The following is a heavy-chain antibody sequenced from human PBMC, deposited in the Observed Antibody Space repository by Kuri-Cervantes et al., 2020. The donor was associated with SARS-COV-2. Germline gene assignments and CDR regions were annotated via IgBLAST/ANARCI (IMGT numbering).Heavy chain of an antibody. V-gene: IGHV3-23*01. Sequence: GESLRLSCAASGFTFSSYAMSWVRQAPGKGLEWVSAISGSGGSTYYADSVKGRFTVSRDNAKNSLYLQMNSLRAEDTAVYYCASSLLLYCSSTSCYSQHWGQGTLVTVSS. D-gene: IGHD2-2*02. J-gene: IGHJ1*01. CDR2: ISGSGGST. CDR1: GFTFSSYA. CDR3: ASSLLLYCSSTSCYSQH.